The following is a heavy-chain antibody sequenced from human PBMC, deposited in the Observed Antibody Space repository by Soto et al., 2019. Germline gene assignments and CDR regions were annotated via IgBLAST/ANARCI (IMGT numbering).Heavy chain of an antibody. CDR3: ARVEGYQLPLAWFDP. CDR1: GGTFSSYA. Sequence: SVKVSCKASGGTFSSYAISWVRQAPGQGLEWMGGIIPIFGTANYAQKFQGRVTITADESTSTAYMELSSLRSEDTAVYYCARVEGYQLPLAWFDPWGQGTLVTVSS. J-gene: IGHJ5*02. V-gene: IGHV1-69*13. CDR2: IIPIFGTA. D-gene: IGHD2-2*01.